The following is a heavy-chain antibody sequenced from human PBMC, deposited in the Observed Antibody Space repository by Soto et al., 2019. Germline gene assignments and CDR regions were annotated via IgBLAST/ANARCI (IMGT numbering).Heavy chain of an antibody. CDR3: ARAKAPLYSSSWYRFDP. CDR2: IYYSRST. Sequence: PSETLSLTCTVSGGSISSYYWSWIRQPPGKGLEWIGYIYYSRSTNYNPSLKSRVTISVDTSKNQFSLKLSSVTAADTAVYYCARAKAPLYSSSWYRFDPWGQRTLVTVSS. J-gene: IGHJ5*02. D-gene: IGHD6-13*01. V-gene: IGHV4-59*08. CDR1: GGSISSYY.